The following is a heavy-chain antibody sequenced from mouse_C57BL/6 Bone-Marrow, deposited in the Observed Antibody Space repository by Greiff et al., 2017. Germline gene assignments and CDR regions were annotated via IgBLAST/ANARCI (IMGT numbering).Heavy chain of an antibody. CDR1: GFTFSDYY. V-gene: IGHV5-12*01. CDR2: ISNGGGST. CDR3: ARAGGSSYTWFAY. J-gene: IGHJ3*01. D-gene: IGHD1-1*01. Sequence: EVMLVESGGGLVQPGGSLKLSCAASGFTFSDYYMYWVRQTPEKRLEWVAYISNGGGSTYYPDTVKGRFTISRDNAKNTLYLQMSRLKSEDTAMYYCARAGGSSYTWFAYWGQGTLVTVSA.